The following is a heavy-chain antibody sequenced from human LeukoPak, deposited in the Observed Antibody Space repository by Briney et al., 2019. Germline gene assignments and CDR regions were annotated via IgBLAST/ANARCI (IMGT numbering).Heavy chain of an antibody. CDR2: IYYSGST. J-gene: IGHJ6*02. D-gene: IGHD1-26*01. Sequence: SETLSLTCTVSGGSISSYYWSWIRQPPGKGLEGIGYIYYSGSTNYNPSLKSRVTISVDTSKNQFSLKLSSVTAADTAVYYCARSGATKWVGASNYYYYGMDVWGQGTTVTVSS. CDR3: ARSGATKWVGASNYYYYGMDV. CDR1: GGSISSYY. V-gene: IGHV4-59*01.